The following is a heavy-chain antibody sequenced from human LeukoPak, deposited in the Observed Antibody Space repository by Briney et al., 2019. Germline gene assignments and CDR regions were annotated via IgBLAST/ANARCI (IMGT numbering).Heavy chain of an antibody. J-gene: IGHJ4*02. CDR3: ARVSRLRFSPLPSDY. D-gene: IGHD3-3*01. CDR1: GDSVSSVTDY. Sequence: SETLSLTCTVAGDSVSSVTDYWAWIRQPAGKGLEWIGRIYTSGSTNYNPSLKSRVTISVDTSKNQFSLKLSSVTAADTAVYYCARVSRLRFSPLPSDYWGQGTLVTVSS. V-gene: IGHV4-61*02. CDR2: IYTSGST.